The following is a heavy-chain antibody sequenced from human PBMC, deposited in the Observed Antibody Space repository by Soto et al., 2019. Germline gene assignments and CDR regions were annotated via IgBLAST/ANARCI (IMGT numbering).Heavy chain of an antibody. CDR2: ISGSGSTT. D-gene: IGHD3-22*01. Sequence: GGSLRLSCPATGFTFSTCAMIWVRQAPGKGLEWVSTISGSGSTTYYADSVKGRFTISRDNFKKRLSPQLNSLTVDETAAYYCRKERSRSEGSGYPVGDFDAWGQGTLDTV. CDR1: GFTFSTCA. V-gene: IGHV3-23*01. CDR3: RKERSRSEGSGYPVGDFDA. J-gene: IGHJ4*02.